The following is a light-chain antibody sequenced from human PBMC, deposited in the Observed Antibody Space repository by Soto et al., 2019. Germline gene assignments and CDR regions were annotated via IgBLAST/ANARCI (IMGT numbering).Light chain of an antibody. Sequence: QSVLTQPPSASGTPGQRVTISCSGSSSNIGSNYVYWYQQLPGTAPKLLIYRNNQRPSGVPDRLSGSKSGTSASLAISGLRSEDEADYYCAAWDDSLSAGLFGTGTKVTVL. V-gene: IGLV1-47*01. J-gene: IGLJ1*01. CDR2: RNN. CDR3: AAWDDSLSAGL. CDR1: SSNIGSNY.